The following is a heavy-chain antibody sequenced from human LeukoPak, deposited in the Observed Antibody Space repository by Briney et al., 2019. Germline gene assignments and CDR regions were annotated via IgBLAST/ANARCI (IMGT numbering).Heavy chain of an antibody. D-gene: IGHD3-10*01. J-gene: IGHJ4*02. CDR3: AKDMRYYGSGSYYSTFDY. CDR2: ISWNSGSI. V-gene: IGHV3-9*01. Sequence: GGSLRLSCAASGFTFDDYAMHWVRQAPGKGLEWVSGISWNSGSIGYADSVKGRFTISRDNAKNSLYLQMNSLRAEDTALYYCAKDMRYYGSGSYYSTFDYWGQGTLVTVSS. CDR1: GFTFDDYA.